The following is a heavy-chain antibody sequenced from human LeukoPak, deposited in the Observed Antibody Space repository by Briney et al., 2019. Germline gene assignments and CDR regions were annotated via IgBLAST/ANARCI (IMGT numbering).Heavy chain of an antibody. Sequence: SETLSLTCTVSGGSISYYYWTWIRQPAGKGLEWIGYMQSTGNSNYNPSLKSRVTMSVDMSRNQIVLNLSSVTAADTAVYFCARDKQHSYGRYFDHWGQGTLVTVSS. J-gene: IGHJ4*02. CDR3: ARDKQHSYGRYFDH. V-gene: IGHV4-4*07. CDR1: GGSISYYY. D-gene: IGHD5-18*01. CDR2: MQSTGNS.